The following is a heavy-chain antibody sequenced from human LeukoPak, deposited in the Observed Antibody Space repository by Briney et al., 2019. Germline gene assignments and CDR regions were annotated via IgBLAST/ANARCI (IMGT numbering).Heavy chain of an antibody. CDR3: ARHGQTAYDSSGYYR. D-gene: IGHD3-22*01. J-gene: IGHJ4*02. CDR2: LHYSGST. Sequence: SETLSLTCTVSGGSISSYYWSWIRQPPGKELEWIGSLHYSGSTYYNPSLKSRVTISVDTSKNHFSLNLSSVTAADTAVYYCARHGQTAYDSSGYYRWGQGFLVTVSS. CDR1: GGSISSYY. V-gene: IGHV4-59*04.